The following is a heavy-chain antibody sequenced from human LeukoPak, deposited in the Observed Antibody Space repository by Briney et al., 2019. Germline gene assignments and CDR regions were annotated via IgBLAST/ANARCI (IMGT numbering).Heavy chain of an antibody. Sequence: GGSLRLSCAASGFTFSSYAMSWVRQAPGKGLEWVSAISGSGGSTYYADSVKGRFTISRDNSKNTLYLQMSSLRAEDTAVYYCVASDRYYDSSGYYWVWGQGTLVTVSS. V-gene: IGHV3-23*01. J-gene: IGHJ4*02. D-gene: IGHD3-22*01. CDR3: VASDRYYDSSGYYWV. CDR1: GFTFSSYA. CDR2: ISGSGGST.